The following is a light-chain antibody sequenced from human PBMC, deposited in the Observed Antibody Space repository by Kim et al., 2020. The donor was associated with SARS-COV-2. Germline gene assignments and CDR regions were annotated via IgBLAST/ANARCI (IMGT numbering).Light chain of an antibody. CDR3: QHSYNTPYT. CDR1: RSIGTY. CDR2: AAS. V-gene: IGKV1-39*01. J-gene: IGKJ2*01. Sequence: DILLTQSPFSLSASVGDRVTITCRASRSIGTYFNWYLQKPGKAPKLLIYAASILQSGVPLRFSGSGSGTDFTLSISSLQPEDSATYYCQHSYNTPYTFGQGTKLEI.